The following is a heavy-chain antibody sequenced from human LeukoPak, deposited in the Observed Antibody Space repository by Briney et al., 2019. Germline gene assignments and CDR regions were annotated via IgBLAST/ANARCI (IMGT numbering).Heavy chain of an antibody. CDR1: GFTFSDYY. CDR3: ARVGERSDYVWGSYRTPLLFDC. D-gene: IGHD3-16*02. J-gene: IGHJ4*02. Sequence: PGGSLRLSCAASGFTFSDYYMRWIRQAPGKGLEWVSYISSSGSSTNYADSVKGRFTISRDNARNSLYLQMNSLRAEDTAVYYCARVGERSDYVWGSYRTPLLFDCWGEGTPVSASS. V-gene: IGHV3-11*03. CDR2: ISSSGSST.